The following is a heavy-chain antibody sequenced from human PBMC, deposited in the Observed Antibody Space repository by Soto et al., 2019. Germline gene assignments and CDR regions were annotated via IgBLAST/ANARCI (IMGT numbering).Heavy chain of an antibody. CDR3: ARVDGSGNYYTQYYFDY. CDR1: GGSISSTWYY. Sequence: PETLSLTCTVSGGSISSTWYYWGWIRQPPGKGLEWIGSIYYSGSTYYNPSLKSRVTISVDTSKNQFSLKLSSVTAADTAVYYCARVDGSGNYYTQYYFDYWGQGTLVTVSS. CDR2: IYYSGST. D-gene: IGHD3-10*01. J-gene: IGHJ4*02. V-gene: IGHV4-39*01.